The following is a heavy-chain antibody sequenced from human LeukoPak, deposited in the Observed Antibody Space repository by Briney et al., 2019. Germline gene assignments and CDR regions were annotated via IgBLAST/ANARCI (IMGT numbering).Heavy chain of an antibody. CDR1: GFTFNTYS. CDR2: ISSSSGTI. V-gene: IGHV3-48*01. J-gene: IGHJ4*01. CDR3: ARTIASDY. D-gene: IGHD6-13*01. Sequence: GGSLRLSCAASGFTFNTYSMNWVRQAPGKGLEWISYISSSSGTIYYADSAKGRFTISRDNAKNSLYLQMNSLRVEDTAVYYCARTIASDYWGQGTLVTVSS.